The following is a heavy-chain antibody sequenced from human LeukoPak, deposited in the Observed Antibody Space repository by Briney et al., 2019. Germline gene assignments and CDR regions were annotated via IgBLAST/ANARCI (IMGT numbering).Heavy chain of an antibody. V-gene: IGHV3-74*01. CDR1: GFTFSSYW. J-gene: IGHJ4*02. CDR2: LNSDGSST. Sequence: GGSLRLSCAASGFTFSSYWMHWVRQAPGKGLVWVSRLNSDGSSTIYADSVKGRFTISRDNVETTLHLQMNNLSAEDTAVYYCARASNRNSINFDYWGQGALVTVSS. D-gene: IGHD1-7*01. CDR3: ARASNRNSINFDY.